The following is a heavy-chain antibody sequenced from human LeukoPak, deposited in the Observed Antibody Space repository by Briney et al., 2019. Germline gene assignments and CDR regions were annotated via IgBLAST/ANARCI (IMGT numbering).Heavy chain of an antibody. D-gene: IGHD2-2*01. CDR3: ARSTSKAMTPSSPDY. J-gene: IGHJ4*02. CDR2: IYYSGST. V-gene: IGHV4-39*01. CDR1: GGSISSSSYY. Sequence: PSETLSLTCTVSGGSISSSSYYWGWIRQPPGKGLEWIGSIYYSGSTYYNPSLKSRVTISVDTSKNQFSLKLSSVTAADTAVYYCARSTSKAMTPSSPDYWGQGTLVTVSS.